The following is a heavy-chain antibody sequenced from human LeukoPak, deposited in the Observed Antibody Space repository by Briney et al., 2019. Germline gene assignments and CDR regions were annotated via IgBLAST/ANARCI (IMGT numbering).Heavy chain of an antibody. Sequence: PGGSLRLSCAASGFTFSSYSMNWVRQAPGKGLEWVSYIDSTSSAMFYADSVKGRFTISRDNAKNSLYLQMNSLRDEDTAVYYCARDLISGHYTFDYWGQGTLVTVSS. CDR3: ARDLISGHYTFDY. J-gene: IGHJ4*02. CDR2: IDSTSSAM. CDR1: GFTFSSYS. D-gene: IGHD1-26*01. V-gene: IGHV3-48*02.